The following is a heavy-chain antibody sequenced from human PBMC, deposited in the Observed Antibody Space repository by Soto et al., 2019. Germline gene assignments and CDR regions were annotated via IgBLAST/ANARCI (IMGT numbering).Heavy chain of an antibody. CDR2: ISYDGSNK. V-gene: IGHV3-30-3*01. D-gene: IGHD2-8*01. Sequence: GGSLILSCAASGFTFSSYSMHWVRQAPGKGLEWVAVISYDGSNKYYADSVKGRFTISRDNSKNTLYLQMNSLRAEDTAVYYCARDRRRGYAALTNYYYYGMDVWGQGTTVTVSS. CDR3: ARDRRRGYAALTNYYYYGMDV. J-gene: IGHJ6*02. CDR1: GFTFSSYS.